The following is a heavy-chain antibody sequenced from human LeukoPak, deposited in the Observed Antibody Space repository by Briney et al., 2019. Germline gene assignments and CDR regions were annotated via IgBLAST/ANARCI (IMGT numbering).Heavy chain of an antibody. CDR2: INPNSGGT. CDR1: GYTFTDYY. J-gene: IGHJ5*02. CDR3: ARGRSSSWYNWFDP. V-gene: IGHV1-2*02. D-gene: IGHD6-13*01. Sequence: ASVKVSCKASGYTFTDYYINWVRQAPGQGLEWMGWINPNSGGTNYALKFQGRVTMTRDTSIRTAYMELSRLRSDDTAVYYCARGRSSSWYNWFDPWGQGILVTVSP.